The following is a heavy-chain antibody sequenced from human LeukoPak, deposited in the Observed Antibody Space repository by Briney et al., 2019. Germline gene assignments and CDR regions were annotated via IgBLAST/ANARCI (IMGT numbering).Heavy chain of an antibody. D-gene: IGHD1-26*01. CDR3: ASERSSYSGSYLGYFEY. CDR2: IIPVLGTT. Sequence: SVKVSCKASGDTFSNYAISWVRQAPGQGLEWMGRIIPVLGTTDYAQKFQGRVTINADKSTSTAYMELTSLRSEDTAVYHCASERSSYSGSYLGYFEYWGQGTLVTVSS. V-gene: IGHV1-69*04. J-gene: IGHJ4*02. CDR1: GDTFSNYA.